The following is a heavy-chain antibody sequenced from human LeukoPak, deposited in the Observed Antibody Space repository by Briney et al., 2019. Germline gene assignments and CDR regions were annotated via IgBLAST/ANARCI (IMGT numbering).Heavy chain of an antibody. CDR2: INPDGSIT. CDR1: GFTFSRYW. D-gene: IGHD5-24*01. Sequence: GGSLRLSCAASGFTFSRYWMHWVRQAPGKGLVWASRINPDGSITNYADSVKGRFTISRDNAKNTLYLQMNSLRAEDTAVYYCAQMATPFWGQGTLVTVSS. J-gene: IGHJ4*02. CDR3: AQMATPF. V-gene: IGHV3-74*01.